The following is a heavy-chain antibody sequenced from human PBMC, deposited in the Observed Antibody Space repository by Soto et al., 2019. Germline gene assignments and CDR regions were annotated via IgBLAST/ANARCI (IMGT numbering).Heavy chain of an antibody. Sequence: SETLSLTCAVSGGSISRVDYLWIWIRQSPGKGLEWIAYMYHSGSAYYNPSLRGRVTISVDTSKNQLYLNLTSVTAADTAVYYCARVGGTQYNWFDPWGPGILVT. CDR2: MYHSGSA. CDR1: GGSISRVDYL. J-gene: IGHJ5*02. D-gene: IGHD1-1*01. CDR3: ARVGGTQYNWFDP. V-gene: IGHV4-30-2*06.